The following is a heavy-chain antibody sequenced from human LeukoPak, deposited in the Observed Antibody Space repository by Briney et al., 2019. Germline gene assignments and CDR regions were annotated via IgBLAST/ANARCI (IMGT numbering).Heavy chain of an antibody. CDR3: ARVATTSSKWSLDY. J-gene: IGHJ4*02. Sequence: GGSLRLSCAAPGFTFSSYWMHWVRQAPGKGLVWVSRINTDGSSTSYADSVKGRFTISRDIAKSTMYLHMNSLRAEDTAVYYCARVATTSSKWSLDYWGQGTLVTVSS. CDR1: GFTFSSYW. V-gene: IGHV3-74*01. CDR2: INTDGSST. D-gene: IGHD2-2*01.